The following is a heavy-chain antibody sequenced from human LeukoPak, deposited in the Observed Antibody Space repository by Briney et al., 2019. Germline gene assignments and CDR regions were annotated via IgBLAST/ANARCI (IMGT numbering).Heavy chain of an antibody. J-gene: IGHJ5*02. Sequence: SETLSLTCTVSGGSISSSSYYWGWIRQPPGKGLEWIGSIYYSGSTYYNPSLKSRVTISVDTSKKKISLKLSSVTAADTAVYYCARGRYGTISRGWFDPWGQGTLVTVSS. D-gene: IGHD1-14*01. CDR2: IYYSGST. CDR3: ARGRYGTISRGWFDP. CDR1: GGSISSSSYY. V-gene: IGHV4-39*07.